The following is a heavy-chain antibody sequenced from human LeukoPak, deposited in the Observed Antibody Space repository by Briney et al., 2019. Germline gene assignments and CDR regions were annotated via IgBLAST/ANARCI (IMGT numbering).Heavy chain of an antibody. CDR3: AKDQQPHCSSTSCRDY. J-gene: IGHJ4*02. CDR1: GFTFSSYA. V-gene: IGHV3-23*01. D-gene: IGHD2-2*01. CDR2: ISGSGGST. Sequence: GGSLRLSCAASGFTFSSYAMSWVRQAPGKGLEWVSAISGSGGSTYYADSVKGRFTISRDNPKNTLDLQMNSLRAEDTAVYYCAKDQQPHCSSTSCRDYWGQGTLVTVSS.